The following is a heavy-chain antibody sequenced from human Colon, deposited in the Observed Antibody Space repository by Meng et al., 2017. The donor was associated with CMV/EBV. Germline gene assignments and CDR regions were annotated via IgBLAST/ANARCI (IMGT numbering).Heavy chain of an antibody. CDR3: ARGQLLPISVRRTWFDP. CDR2: INPNSGGT. D-gene: IGHD2-2*01. CDR1: GYTFTGYY. J-gene: IGHJ5*02. V-gene: IGHV1-2*02. Sequence: ASVKVSCKASGYTFTGYYMHWVRQAPGQGLEWMGWINPNSGGTNYAQKFQGRVTMTRDTSISTAYMELSRLRSDDTAVYYCARGQLLPISVRRTWFDPWGQGTLVTVSS.